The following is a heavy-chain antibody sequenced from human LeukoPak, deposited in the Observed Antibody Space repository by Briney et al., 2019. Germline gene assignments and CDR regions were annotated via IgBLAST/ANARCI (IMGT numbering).Heavy chain of an antibody. Sequence: GGSLRLSCAASGFTFNNYAMSWVRQAPGRGLEWVSHISSSGRIYADSVKGRFTISRDNAKNSLYLQMNSLRAEDTAVYYCARDGNFDIWGQGTMVTVSS. V-gene: IGHV3-11*04. CDR3: ARDGNFDI. CDR1: GFTFNNYA. CDR2: ISSSGRI. J-gene: IGHJ3*02.